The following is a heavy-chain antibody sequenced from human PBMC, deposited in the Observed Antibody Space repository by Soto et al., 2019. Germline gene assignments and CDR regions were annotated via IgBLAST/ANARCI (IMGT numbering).Heavy chain of an antibody. J-gene: IGHJ6*02. CDR1: GYTFSRYG. Sequence: GASVKVSCKASGYTFSRYGISWVRQAPGQGLEWMGWISGYNGDTNYAQKFQGRVSMIIDTSTETAYMELRSLTSDDTALYYCAKNGQPPYYYYGLDVWGQGTKVTVSS. V-gene: IGHV1-18*01. D-gene: IGHD1-1*01. CDR2: ISGYNGDT. CDR3: AKNGQPPYYYYGLDV.